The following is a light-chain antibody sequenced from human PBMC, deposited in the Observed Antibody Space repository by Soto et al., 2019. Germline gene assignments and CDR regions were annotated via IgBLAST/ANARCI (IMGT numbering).Light chain of an antibody. J-gene: IGKJ2*01. CDR3: QQYNNWPPYT. V-gene: IGKV3-15*01. CDR2: GAS. CDR1: QSVSST. Sequence: DIVMTQSPATLSVSPGERATLSCRARQSVSSTLACYQQNPGQAPRLLIYGASTRATGIPARFSGSGSGTEFTLTISSLQSEDVAVYYCQQYNNWPPYTFGQGTKLEIK.